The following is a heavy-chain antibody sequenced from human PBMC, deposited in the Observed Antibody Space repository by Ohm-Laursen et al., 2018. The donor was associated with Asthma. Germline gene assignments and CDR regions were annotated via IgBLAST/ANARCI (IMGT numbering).Heavy chain of an antibody. CDR2: IIPIFGTA. CDR1: GGTFSSYA. J-gene: IGHJ4*02. CDR3: ALIMVYANYFDY. D-gene: IGHD2-8*01. Sequence: SSVKVSCKASGGTFSSYAISWVRQAPGQGLEWMGGIIPIFGTASYAQKFQGRVTITADESTSTAYMELSSLRSEGTAVYYCALIMVYANYFDYWGQGTLVTVSS. V-gene: IGHV1-69*01.